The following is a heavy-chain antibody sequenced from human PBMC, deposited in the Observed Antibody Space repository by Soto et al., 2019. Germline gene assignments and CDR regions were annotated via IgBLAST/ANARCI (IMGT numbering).Heavy chain of an antibody. J-gene: IGHJ6*02. V-gene: IGHV3-74*01. Sequence: PGGSLRLSCAASGFTFSSYWMHWVRQAPGKGLVWVSRINSDGSSTSYADSVKGRFTISRDNAKNTLYLQMNSLRAEDTAVYYCASLYGDYLVSGYYYGMDVWGQGTTVTVSS. D-gene: IGHD4-17*01. CDR1: GFTFSSYW. CDR3: ASLYGDYLVSGYYYGMDV. CDR2: INSDGSST.